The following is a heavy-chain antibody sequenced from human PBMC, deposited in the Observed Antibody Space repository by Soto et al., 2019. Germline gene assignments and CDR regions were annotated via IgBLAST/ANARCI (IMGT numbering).Heavy chain of an antibody. CDR1: GGSISSSIYY. V-gene: IGHV4-39*01. J-gene: IGHJ5*02. D-gene: IGHD2-8*01. CDR3: ASQDLYVGKFDP. CDR2: MHYSGST. Sequence: QLQLQESGPGLVKPSETLSLTCTVSGGSISSSIYYWGWIRQPPGKGLEWIGSMHYSGSTYYNPSLKSGVTVSVKTNKSQIALSLSSVTAADPAVYYSASQDLYVGKFDPWVEGGLVTVTS.